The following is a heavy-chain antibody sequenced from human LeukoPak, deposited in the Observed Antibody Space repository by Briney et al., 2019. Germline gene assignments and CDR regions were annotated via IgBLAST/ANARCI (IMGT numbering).Heavy chain of an antibody. J-gene: IGHJ5*02. CDR2: ISAYNGYT. Sequence: ASVKVSCKASGCTFTSYAISWVRQAPGQGLEWMGWISAYNGYTNYAQNLQGRVTMTTDTSTSTAYMELTSLRSDDTAVYYCARALARDVYNINWFDPWGQGTQVTVSS. CDR1: GCTFTSYA. D-gene: IGHD5-24*01. V-gene: IGHV1-18*01. CDR3: ARALARDVYNINWFDP.